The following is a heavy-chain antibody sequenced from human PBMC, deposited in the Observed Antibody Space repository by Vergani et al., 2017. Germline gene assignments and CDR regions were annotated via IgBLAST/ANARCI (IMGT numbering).Heavy chain of an antibody. CDR1: GFTFSSYW. D-gene: IGHD3-3*01. CDR3: AKADTRHEFWSGYYTGIDAFDS. CDR2: INSDRSST. V-gene: IGHV3-74*01. J-gene: IGHJ3*02. Sequence: EVQLVESGGGLVQPGGSLRLSCAASGFTFSSYWMHWVRQAPGKGLVWVSRINSDRSSTSYADSVKGRFTISRDNSKNTLYLQMNSLRAEDTAVYYCAKADTRHEFWSGYYTGIDAFDSWGQGTMVTVSS.